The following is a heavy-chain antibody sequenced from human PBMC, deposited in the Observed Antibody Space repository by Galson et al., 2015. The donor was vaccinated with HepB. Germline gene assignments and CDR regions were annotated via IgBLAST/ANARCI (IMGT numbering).Heavy chain of an antibody. CDR1: GGSFSSYY. J-gene: IGHJ4*02. D-gene: IGHD3-22*01. V-gene: IGHV4-34*01. CDR2: INHSGST. Sequence: LSLTCAVYGGSFSSYYWSWIRQPPGKGLEWIGEINHSGSTNYNPSLKSRVTILVDTSKNQFSLKLSSVTAADTAVYYCARGLYYYDSSGYYPYYFDYWGQGTLVTVSS. CDR3: ARGLYYYDSSGYYPYYFDY.